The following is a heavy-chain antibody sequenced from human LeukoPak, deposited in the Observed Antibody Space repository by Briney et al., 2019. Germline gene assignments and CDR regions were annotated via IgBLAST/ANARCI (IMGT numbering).Heavy chain of an antibody. D-gene: IGHD2-21*02. Sequence: ASVKVSCKASGYTFTGYYMHWVRQAPGQGLEWMGWISGYNGNTNYAQKLQGRVTMTTDTSTSTAYMELRSLRSDDTAVYYCARGLERIVVVTALSQYPFDYWGQGTLVTVSS. J-gene: IGHJ4*02. V-gene: IGHV1-18*04. CDR2: ISGYNGNT. CDR3: ARGLERIVVVTALSQYPFDY. CDR1: GYTFTGYY.